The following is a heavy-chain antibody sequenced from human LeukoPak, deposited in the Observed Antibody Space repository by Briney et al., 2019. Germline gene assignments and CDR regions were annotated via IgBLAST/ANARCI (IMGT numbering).Heavy chain of an antibody. CDR3: ARDDGYYDSSGYLYDY. V-gene: IGHV3-30-3*01. Sequence: GRSLRLSCAASGFTFSSYAMHWVRQAPGKGLEWVAVITYDGSNKYYADSVKGRFTISRDNSKNTLYLQMNSLRAEDTAVYYCARDDGYYDSSGYLYDYWGQGTLVTVSS. CDR2: ITYDGSNK. CDR1: GFTFSSYA. D-gene: IGHD3-22*01. J-gene: IGHJ4*02.